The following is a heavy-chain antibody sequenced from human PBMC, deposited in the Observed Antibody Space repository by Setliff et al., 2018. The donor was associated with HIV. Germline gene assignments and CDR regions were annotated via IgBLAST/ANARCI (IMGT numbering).Heavy chain of an antibody. CDR1: GGSISSHY. Sequence: SETLSLTCTVSGGSISSHYWSWIRQPPGKGLEWIGSIYYSGSTNYNPSLKSRVTISVDTSKNQFSLKLSSVTAADTAVYYCAIEGAGTIVYSWGQGTLVTVSS. V-gene: IGHV4-59*11. D-gene: IGHD6-19*01. CDR3: AIEGAGTIVYS. J-gene: IGHJ4*02. CDR2: IYYSGST.